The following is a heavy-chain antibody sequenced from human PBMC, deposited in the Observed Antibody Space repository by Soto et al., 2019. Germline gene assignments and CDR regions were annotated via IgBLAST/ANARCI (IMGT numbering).Heavy chain of an antibody. D-gene: IGHD7-27*01. CDR2: VFHTGNT. V-gene: IGHV4-4*02. CDR1: GDSMTGSGW. J-gene: IGHJ4*02. CDR3: ARKAWVRFDY. Sequence: PSETLSLTCTVSGDSMTGSGWWTWVRQPPGKGLEWIGEVFHTGNTNYNPSLKSRVTMSVDKSTNEFSLKVTSVTAADTAIYYCARKAWVRFDYWGQGALVTVSS.